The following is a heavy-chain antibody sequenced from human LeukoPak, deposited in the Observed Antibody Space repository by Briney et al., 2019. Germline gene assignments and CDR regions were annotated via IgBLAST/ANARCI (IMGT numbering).Heavy chain of an antibody. CDR3: ARDNGGFDY. Sequence: ASVKVSCKPSGYTFTDNYLHWVRQAPGQGLEWMGWINPNSGGTNYARKFQGRVTMTRDTSISTAYMELSRLRSDDTAVYYCARDNGGFDYWGQGTLVTVSS. CDR1: GYTFTDNY. J-gene: IGHJ4*02. CDR2: INPNSGGT. V-gene: IGHV1-2*02.